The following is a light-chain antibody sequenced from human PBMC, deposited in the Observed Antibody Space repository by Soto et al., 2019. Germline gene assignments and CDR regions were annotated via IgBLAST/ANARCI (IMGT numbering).Light chain of an antibody. CDR1: QRVPRSY. Sequence: EIVLTQSPGTLSLSPGEIATLSCRASQRVPRSYLAWYQQTPGQAPRLLIYAASSRAAGIPDRFSGSGSGTDCTLTISGLESEEFAVYSCQQYGISLYTFGQGTKLEIK. V-gene: IGKV3-20*01. CDR2: AAS. J-gene: IGKJ2*01. CDR3: QQYGISLYT.